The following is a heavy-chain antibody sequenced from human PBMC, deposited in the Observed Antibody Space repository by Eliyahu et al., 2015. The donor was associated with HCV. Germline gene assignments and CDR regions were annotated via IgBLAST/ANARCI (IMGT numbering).Heavy chain of an antibody. CDR3: AHWSEWADWFDP. J-gene: IGHJ5*02. CDR1: GFSLNTSGVG. D-gene: IGHD3-3*01. Sequence: QITLKESGPTLVKPTQTLTLTXTFSGFSLNTSGVGVGWIRQPPGEALEWLALIYWDDDKRYSPSLKSRLTITKDTSKNQVVLTLTSMDPVDTATYYCAHWSEWADWFDPWGQGTLVTVSS. CDR2: IYWDDDK. V-gene: IGHV2-5*02.